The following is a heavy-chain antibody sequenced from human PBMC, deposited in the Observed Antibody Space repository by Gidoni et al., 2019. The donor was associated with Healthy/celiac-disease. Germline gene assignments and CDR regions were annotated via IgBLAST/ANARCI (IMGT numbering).Heavy chain of an antibody. CDR2: IIPIFGTA. J-gene: IGHJ5*02. CDR3: AREHSVVVTAIRGGFDP. Sequence: QVQLVQSGAEVKKPGSSVKVSCKPSGGSFSRYAISWVRQAPGQGLEWMGGIIPIFGTANYAQKCQGRVTMTADESTSTAYMELSSLRTKDTAVYYWAREHSVVVTAIRGGFDPWGQGTLVTVSS. CDR1: GGSFSRYA. V-gene: IGHV1-69*01. D-gene: IGHD2-21*02.